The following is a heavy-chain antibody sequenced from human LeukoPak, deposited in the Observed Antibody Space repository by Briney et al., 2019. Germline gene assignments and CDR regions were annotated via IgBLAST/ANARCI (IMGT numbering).Heavy chain of an antibody. V-gene: IGHV1-3*01. D-gene: IGHD3-10*01. CDR3: ARGGYYGSGRNPNWFDP. J-gene: IGHJ5*02. Sequence: GASVKVSCKASGYTFTSYAMHWVRQAPGQRLEWMGWINAGNGNTKYSQKFQGRVTITRDTSASTAYMELSSLRSEDTAVYHCARGGYYGSGRNPNWFDPWGQGTLVTVSS. CDR1: GYTFTSYA. CDR2: INAGNGNT.